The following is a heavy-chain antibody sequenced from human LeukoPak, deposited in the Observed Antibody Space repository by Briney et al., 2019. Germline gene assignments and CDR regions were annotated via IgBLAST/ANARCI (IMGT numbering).Heavy chain of an antibody. CDR2: ISDSGHTT. CDR3: AKSESIIMIRGIGIDY. J-gene: IGHJ4*02. V-gene: IGHV3-23*01. CDR1: GFTFSNYA. D-gene: IGHD3-10*01. Sequence: PGGSLRLSCAASGFTFSNYAMNWVRQAPGKGLEWVSVISDSGHTTYYADSVKGRFTISRDNSKNTLFLQMNSLRAEDTAVYYCAKSESIIMIRGIGIDYWGQGTLVTVSS.